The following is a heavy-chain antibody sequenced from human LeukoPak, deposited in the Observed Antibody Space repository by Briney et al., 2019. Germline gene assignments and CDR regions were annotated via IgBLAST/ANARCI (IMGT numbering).Heavy chain of an antibody. CDR2: ISYDGSNK. J-gene: IGHJ4*02. Sequence: GGSLRLSCAASGFTFSSYAMHWVRQAPGKGLEWVAVISYDGSNKYYADSVKGRFTISRDNAKNSLYLQTNSLRAEDTAVYYCAREWGAVYDSSGYYPDYWGQGTLVTVSS. V-gene: IGHV3-30-3*01. D-gene: IGHD3-22*01. CDR3: AREWGAVYDSSGYYPDY. CDR1: GFTFSSYA.